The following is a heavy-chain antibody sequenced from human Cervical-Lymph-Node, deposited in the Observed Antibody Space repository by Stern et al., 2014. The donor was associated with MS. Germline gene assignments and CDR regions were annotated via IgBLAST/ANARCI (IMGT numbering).Heavy chain of an antibody. Sequence: QVQLQQWGAGPLKPSETLSLTCAVRGGSFSGTYWSWIRQPQGKGLEWIGAINHMGTTNNTPPQKSRVTLLRDTSRNDFSMRLRSVTAADTAVYYCASAGDGSSQHNWFDAGGQGALVTVSS. V-gene: IGHV4-34*01. D-gene: IGHD6-13*01. CDR1: GGSFSGTY. CDR2: INHMGTT. CDR3: ASAGDGSSQHNWFDA. J-gene: IGHJ5*02.